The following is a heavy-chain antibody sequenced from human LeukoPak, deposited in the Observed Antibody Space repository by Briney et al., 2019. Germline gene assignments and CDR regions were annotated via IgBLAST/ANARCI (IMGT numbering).Heavy chain of an antibody. CDR2: IYTSGST. V-gene: IGHV4-4*07. CDR3: ARVKVKRRGWLQFPDFDY. D-gene: IGHD5-24*01. Sequence: SETLSLTCTVSGGSISSYYWSWIRQPAGKGLEWIGRIYTSGSTNYNPSLKSRVTMSVDTSKNQFSLKLSSVTAADTAVYYCARVKVKRRGWLQFPDFDYWGQGTLVTVSS. CDR1: GGSISSYY. J-gene: IGHJ4*02.